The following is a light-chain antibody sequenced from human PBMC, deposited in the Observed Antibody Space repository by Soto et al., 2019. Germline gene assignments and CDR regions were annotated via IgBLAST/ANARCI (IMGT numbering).Light chain of an antibody. CDR1: QRVINSF. V-gene: IGKV3-20*01. J-gene: IGKJ2*01. Sequence: EVVLTQSPGTLSLSPGERATLSCRASQRVINSFLACYQHKPGQAPRLLIYGASSRATGIPDRFSGSGSGTDFTLTISRLEPEDFAVYYCHQYGSSPRTFGQGTKLEIK. CDR2: GAS. CDR3: HQYGSSPRT.